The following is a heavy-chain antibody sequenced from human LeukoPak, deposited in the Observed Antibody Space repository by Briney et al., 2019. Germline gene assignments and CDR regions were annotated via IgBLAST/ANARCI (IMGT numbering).Heavy chain of an antibody. J-gene: IGHJ4*02. CDR3: ARAIGVAVAGPVDY. CDR1: GASISSYY. Sequence: PSETLSLTCTVSGASISSYYWSWVRQPPGKGLEYIGYICYSGRTNYNPSLKSRVTISVDTSKNQFPLKLSSVTAADTAVYYCARAIGVAVAGPVDYWGQGTLVTVSS. D-gene: IGHD6-19*01. V-gene: IGHV4-59*01. CDR2: ICYSGRT.